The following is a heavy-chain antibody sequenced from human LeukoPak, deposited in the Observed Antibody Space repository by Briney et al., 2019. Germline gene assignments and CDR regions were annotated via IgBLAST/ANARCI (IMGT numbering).Heavy chain of an antibody. D-gene: IGHD5-12*01. CDR2: ISWNSDNI. V-gene: IGHV3-9*01. CDR1: GFSFDDYA. J-gene: IGHJ4*02. CDR3: AINGGGDSGYGNFDY. Sequence: PGRSLRLSCAVSGFSFDDYAMHWIRQVPGKGLECVSGISWNSDNIGYADSVKGRFTTSRDNAKNSLYLQMNSLRAEDTALYYCAINGGGDSGYGNFDYWGQGTLVTVSS.